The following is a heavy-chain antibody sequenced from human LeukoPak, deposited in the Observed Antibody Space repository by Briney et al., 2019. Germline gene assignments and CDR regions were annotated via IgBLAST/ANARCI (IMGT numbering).Heavy chain of an antibody. J-gene: IGHJ5*02. Sequence: LTCXVSGGSISSGSYYWGWIRQPAGRGLXWXXRIYTSGSTNYNPSLKSRITISVDTSKNQFSLKLSSVTAADTAVYYCARDRYYYGSGRAQFDPWGQGTLVTVSS. CDR2: IYTSGST. CDR3: ARDRYYYGSGRAQFDP. CDR1: GGSISSGSYY. V-gene: IGHV4-61*02. D-gene: IGHD3-10*01.